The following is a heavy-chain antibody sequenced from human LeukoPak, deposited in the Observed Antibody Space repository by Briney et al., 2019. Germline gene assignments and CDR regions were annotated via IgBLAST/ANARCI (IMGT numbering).Heavy chain of an antibody. Sequence: GGSLRLSCAASGFTFSIYAMSWVRQAPGKGLEWVSGMSGSGGSTYYADSVKGWFTISRDNSKNTLYLQMNTLRAEDTAVYYCAKDREYSYVYDAFDIWGQGTLVTVSS. V-gene: IGHV3-23*01. CDR1: GFTFSIYA. CDR2: MSGSGGST. J-gene: IGHJ3*02. D-gene: IGHD3-16*01. CDR3: AKDREYSYVYDAFDI.